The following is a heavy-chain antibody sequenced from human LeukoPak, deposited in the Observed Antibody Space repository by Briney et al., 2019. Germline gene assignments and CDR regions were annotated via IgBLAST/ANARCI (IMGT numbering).Heavy chain of an antibody. CDR2: INHSGST. D-gene: IGHD2-15*01. J-gene: IGHJ6*03. CDR3: ATAGYCSGGSCYSYYYYYMDV. V-gene: IGHV4-34*01. CDR1: GGSFSGYY. Sequence: SETLSLTCAVYGGSFSGYYWSWIRQPPGKGLEWIGEINHSGSTNYNPSLKSRVTISVDTSKNQFSLKLSSVTAADTAVYYCATAGYCSGGSCYSYYYYYMDVWGKGTTVTVSS.